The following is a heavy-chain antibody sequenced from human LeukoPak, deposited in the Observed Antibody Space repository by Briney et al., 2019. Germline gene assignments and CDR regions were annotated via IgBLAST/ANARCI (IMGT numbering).Heavy chain of an antibody. CDR3: ARDYRPFSSPQKRYYYGMDV. CDR2: TYYRSKWYN. J-gene: IGHJ6*04. CDR1: GDSVSSNSAA. V-gene: IGHV6-1*01. Sequence: SQTLSLTCAISGDSVSSNSAAWNWIRQSPSRGLEWLGRTYYRSKWYNDYAVSVKSRITINPDTSKNQFSLQLNSVTPEDTAVYYCARDYRPFSSPQKRYYYGMDVRGKGTTVTVSS. D-gene: IGHD6-13*01.